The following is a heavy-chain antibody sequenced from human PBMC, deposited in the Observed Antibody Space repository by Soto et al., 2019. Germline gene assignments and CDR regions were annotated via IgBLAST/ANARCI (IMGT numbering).Heavy chain of an antibody. V-gene: IGHV1-69*02. D-gene: IGHD1-1*01. CDR3: ARPAVNDLDADSSAFDI. J-gene: IGHJ3*02. CDR2: VIPIIGEG. CDR1: GGTFSSQT. Sequence: QVQLVQSGAEVKEPGSSVKVSCKVSGGTFSSQTINWVRQVPGQGLEWMGSVIPIIGEGKYAQSFLGRVTITADRSTSKAYMGLSGRRSEDTAVYYCARPAVNDLDADSSAFDIWGQGTMVTVSS.